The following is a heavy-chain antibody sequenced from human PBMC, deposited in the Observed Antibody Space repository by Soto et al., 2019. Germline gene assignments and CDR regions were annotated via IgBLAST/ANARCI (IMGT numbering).Heavy chain of an antibody. CDR1: GYTFTSYG. Sequence: ASVKVSCKASGYTFTSYGIHWVRQAPGQRLEWMGWINAANGDTKYSPKFQGRVTITRDTSASTAYMELSSLRSEDTAVYYCVRRHVSATGIDWFDPWGQGTLVTASS. J-gene: IGHJ5*02. CDR3: VRRHVSATGIDWFDP. CDR2: INAANGDT. V-gene: IGHV1-3*01. D-gene: IGHD6-13*01.